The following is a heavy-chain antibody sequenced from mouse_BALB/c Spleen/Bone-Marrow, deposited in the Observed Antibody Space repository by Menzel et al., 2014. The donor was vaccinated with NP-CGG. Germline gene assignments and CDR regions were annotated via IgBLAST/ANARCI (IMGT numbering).Heavy chain of an antibody. CDR2: IDPANGNT. V-gene: IGHV14-3*02. Sequence: EVQLQESGAELVKPGASVKLSCTASGFNIKDTYMHWVKQRPEQGLEWIGRIDPANGNTKYDPKFQGKATITEDTSSNTAYLQLSSLTSEDTAVYYCALYYDYDVGYWGQGTTLTVSS. CDR1: GFNIKDTY. J-gene: IGHJ2*01. CDR3: ALYYDYDVGY. D-gene: IGHD2-4*01.